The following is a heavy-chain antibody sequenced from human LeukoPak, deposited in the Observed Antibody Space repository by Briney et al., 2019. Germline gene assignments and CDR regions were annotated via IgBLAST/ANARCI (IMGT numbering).Heavy chain of an antibody. CDR3: ARSLMTLSDAFDI. Sequence: PSETLSLTCTVSGGSISSSSYYWGWLRQPPGKGLEWIGSIYYSGSTYYNPSLKSRVTISVYTSKNQFSLKLISVTAADTAVYYCARSLMTLSDAFDIWGQGTMVTVSS. V-gene: IGHV4-39*01. CDR1: GGSISSSSYY. D-gene: IGHD2/OR15-2a*01. CDR2: IYYSGST. J-gene: IGHJ3*02.